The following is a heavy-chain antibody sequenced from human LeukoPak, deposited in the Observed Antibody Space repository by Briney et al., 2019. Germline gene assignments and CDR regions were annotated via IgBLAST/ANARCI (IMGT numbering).Heavy chain of an antibody. V-gene: IGHV3-66*01. CDR3: ARGSLATAYYYYGMDV. CDR2: IYSGGST. Sequence: PGGSLRLSCAASGFTVSSNYMSWVRQAPGKGLEWVSVIYSGGSTYYADSVKGRFTISRDNSKNTLYLQMNSLRAEDTAVYYCARGSLATAYYYYGMDVWGQGTTVTVSS. J-gene: IGHJ6*02. D-gene: IGHD6-13*01. CDR1: GFTVSSNY.